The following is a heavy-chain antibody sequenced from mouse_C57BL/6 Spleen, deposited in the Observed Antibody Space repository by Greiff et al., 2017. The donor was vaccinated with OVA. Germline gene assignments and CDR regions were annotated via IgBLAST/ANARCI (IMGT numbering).Heavy chain of an antibody. V-gene: IGHV14-1*01. CDR2: IDPEDGDT. CDR3: TTGSSGPYYFDY. Sequence: EVQLQQSGAELVRPGASVKLSCTASGFNIKDYYMHWVKQRPEQGLEWIGRIDPEDGDTEYAPKFQGKATMTADTSSNTAYLQLSSLTSEDTAVYYCTTGSSGPYYFDYWGQGTTLTVSS. CDR1: GFNIKDYY. J-gene: IGHJ2*01. D-gene: IGHD3-2*02.